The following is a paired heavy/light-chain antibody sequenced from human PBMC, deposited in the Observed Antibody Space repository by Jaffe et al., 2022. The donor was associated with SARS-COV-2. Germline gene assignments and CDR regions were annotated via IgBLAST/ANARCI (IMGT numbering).Heavy chain of an antibody. D-gene: IGHD2-2*01. J-gene: IGHJ3*02. CDR2: IYISGST. CDR3: ARVVVPTQGHAFDI. Sequence: QVQLQESGPGLVKPSQTLSLTCTASGGSISSGDYYWSWIRQPAGKGLEWIGRIYISGSTNYNPSLKSRVTISIDTSKNQVSLMLSSVTAADTAVYYCARVVVPTQGHAFDIWGQGTLVTVSS. V-gene: IGHV4-61*02. CDR1: GGSISSGDYY.
Light chain of an antibody. V-gene: IGLV10-54*01. CDR2: RNN. Sequence: AGLTQPPSVSKDLGQTATLTCTGNSNNVGNQGAAWLQQHQGHPPKLLSYRNNNRPSDISERLSASRSGNTASLTITGLQPEDEADYYCSAWDTSLTAWVFGGGTKLTVL. J-gene: IGLJ3*02. CDR1: SNNVGNQG. CDR3: SAWDTSLTAWV.